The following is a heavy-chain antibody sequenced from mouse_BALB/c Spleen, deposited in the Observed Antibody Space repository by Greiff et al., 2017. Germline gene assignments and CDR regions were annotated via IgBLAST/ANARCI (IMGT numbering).Heavy chain of an antibody. Sequence: EVQLQQSGPELVKPAQSVTISCKASGYSFTGYYMHWVKQSHVKSLEWIGRINPNNGTKSYNQNFKDRASLTEDKSSSTVYMELDSLTAEDSAVYYCARWGDVRRDWYFDVWGAGTTVTVSS. J-gene: IGHJ1*01. CDR1: GYSFTGYY. CDR3: ARWGDVRRDWYFDV. D-gene: IGHD2-14*01. CDR2: INPNNGTK. V-gene: IGHV1-34*02.